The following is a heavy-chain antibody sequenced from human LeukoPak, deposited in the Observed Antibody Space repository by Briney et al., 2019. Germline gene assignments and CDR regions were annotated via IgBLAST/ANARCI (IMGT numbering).Heavy chain of an antibody. CDR2: IHRDGRT. CDR3: GKTDIYFNPVDY. Sequence: PSGTLSLTCAVSGVSISSSEWWIWVRQPPGQGLEWIGEIHRDGRTRYNPSLKSRVTMSMDYSKNQFSLSVTSVTAADTAIYYCGKTDIYFNPVDYWGPGSLVTVSS. J-gene: IGHJ4*02. V-gene: IGHV4-4*02. D-gene: IGHD3-9*01. CDR1: GVSISSSEW.